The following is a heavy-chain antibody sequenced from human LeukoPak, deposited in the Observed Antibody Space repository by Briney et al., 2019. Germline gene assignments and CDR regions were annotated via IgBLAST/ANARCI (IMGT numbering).Heavy chain of an antibody. V-gene: IGHV1-2*02. Sequence: GASVKVSCKASGYTFTGYYMHWVRQAPGQGLEWMGGFDPEDGETIYAQKFQGRVTMTRDMSTSTDYMELSSLRFDDTAVYYCARDNSVGDTAWWFDPWGQGTLITVSS. J-gene: IGHJ5*02. CDR2: FDPEDGET. CDR1: GYTFTGYY. CDR3: ARDNSVGDTAWWFDP. D-gene: IGHD1-26*01.